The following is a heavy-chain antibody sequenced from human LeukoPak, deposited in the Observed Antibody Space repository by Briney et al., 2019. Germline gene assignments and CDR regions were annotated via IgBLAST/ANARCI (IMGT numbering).Heavy chain of an antibody. Sequence: PSETLSLTCTVSGGSISSYYWSWIRPPAGKGLEWIGRISTSGSTNYNPSLKSRVTMSLDTSKNQFSLKLTSVTAADTAVYYCARASYYYGSGSYYNPWFDPWGQGTPVTVSS. V-gene: IGHV4-4*07. J-gene: IGHJ5*02. CDR2: ISTSGST. D-gene: IGHD3-10*01. CDR1: GGSISSYY. CDR3: ARASYYYGSGSYYNPWFDP.